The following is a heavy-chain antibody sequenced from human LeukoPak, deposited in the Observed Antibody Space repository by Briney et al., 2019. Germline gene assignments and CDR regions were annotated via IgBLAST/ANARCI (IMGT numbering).Heavy chain of an antibody. D-gene: IGHD1-26*01. CDR1: GFTFSSYA. V-gene: IGHV3-23*01. CDR3: AKAPYSGSSNPPFDY. CDR2: ISGSGGST. J-gene: IGHJ4*02. Sequence: GGSLRLSCAASGFTFSSYAMSWVRQAPGEGLEWVSAISGSGGSTYYADSVKGRFTISRDNSKNTLYLQMNSLRAEDTAVYYCAKAPYSGSSNPPFDYWGQGTLVTVSS.